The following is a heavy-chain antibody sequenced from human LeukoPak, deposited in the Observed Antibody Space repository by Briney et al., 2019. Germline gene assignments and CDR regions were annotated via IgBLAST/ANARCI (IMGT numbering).Heavy chain of an antibody. CDR2: AHYSGST. V-gene: IGHV4-59*01. CDR3: ARDLSGSYYHD. D-gene: IGHD1-26*01. J-gene: IGHJ4*02. CDR1: GGSISNYY. Sequence: KASETLSLTCTVSGGSISNYYWSWLRQPPGKGLEWIGYAHYSGSTNYNPSLESRVTISVDTSNNQFSLKLSSVTAADTAVYFCARDLSGSYYHDWGQGTLVTVSS.